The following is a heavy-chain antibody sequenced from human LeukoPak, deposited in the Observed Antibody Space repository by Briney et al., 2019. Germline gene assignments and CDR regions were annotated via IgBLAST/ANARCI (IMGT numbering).Heavy chain of an antibody. CDR2: IYPGDSDT. Sequence: GESLKISCKGSEYSFTSYWIGWVRQMPGKGLEWMGIIYPGDSDTRYSPSFQGQVTISADKSISTAYVQWSSLKASDTAMYYCARRIAVAGTDYFDYWGQGTLVTVSS. D-gene: IGHD6-19*01. CDR3: ARRIAVAGTDYFDY. CDR1: EYSFTSYW. V-gene: IGHV5-51*01. J-gene: IGHJ4*02.